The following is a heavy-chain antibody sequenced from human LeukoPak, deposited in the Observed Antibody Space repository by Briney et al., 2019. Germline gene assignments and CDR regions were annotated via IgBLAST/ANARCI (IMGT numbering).Heavy chain of an antibody. CDR2: INPNSGGT. D-gene: IGHD2-15*01. CDR1: GYNFSGYY. J-gene: IGHJ4*02. CDR3: ARDPTPFIVVVVAATRYFDY. V-gene: IGHV1-2*02. Sequence: GASVKVSCKASGYNFSGYYMHWVRQAPGQGLEWMGWINPNSGGTNYAQKFQGRVTMTRDTSISTAYMELSRLRSDDTAVYYCARDPTPFIVVVVAATRYFDYWGQGTLVTVSS.